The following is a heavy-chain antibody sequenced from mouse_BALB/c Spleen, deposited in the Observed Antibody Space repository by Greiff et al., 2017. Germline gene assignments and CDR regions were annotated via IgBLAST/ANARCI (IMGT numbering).Heavy chain of an antibody. V-gene: IGHV1-69*02. J-gene: IGHJ2*01. CDR3: ASYGNSALFDY. D-gene: IGHD2-1*01. CDR2: IDPSDSYT. Sequence: VQLQQPGAELVKPGASVKLSCKASGYTFTSYWMHWVKQRPGQGLEWIGEIDPSDSYTNYNQKFKGKATLTVDKSSSTAYMQLSSLTSEDSAVYYCASYGNSALFDYWGQGTTLTVSS. CDR1: GYTFTSYW.